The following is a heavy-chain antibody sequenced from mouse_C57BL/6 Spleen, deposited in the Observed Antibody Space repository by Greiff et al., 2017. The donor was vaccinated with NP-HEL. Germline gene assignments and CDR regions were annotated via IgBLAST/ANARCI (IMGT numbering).Heavy chain of an antibody. J-gene: IGHJ2*01. V-gene: IGHV1-55*01. D-gene: IGHD1-1*01. CDR2: IYPGSGST. CDR1: GYTFTSYW. CDR3: AREGRRGSSSFFDY. Sequence: QVQLQQSGAELVKPGASVKMSCKASGYTFTSYWITWVKQRPGQGLEWIGDIYPGSGSTNYNEKFKSKATLTVDTSSSTAYMQLSSLTSEDSAVYYCAREGRRGSSSFFDYWGQGTTLTVSS.